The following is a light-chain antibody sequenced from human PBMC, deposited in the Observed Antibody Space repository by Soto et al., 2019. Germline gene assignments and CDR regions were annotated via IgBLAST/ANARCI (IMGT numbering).Light chain of an antibody. J-gene: IGKJ3*01. CDR1: PSIITW. CDR2: RAS. V-gene: IGKV1-5*03. CDR3: QPYTSYSGP. Sequence: IQMTQSPSTLSASVGDRVTITCRSSPSIITWLAWFQQKQGQAPKLLVYRASSLESGVPSRFSGSGSGTAFTLTISSLQPDDFAPYYCQPYTSYSGPFGPGTKVDIK.